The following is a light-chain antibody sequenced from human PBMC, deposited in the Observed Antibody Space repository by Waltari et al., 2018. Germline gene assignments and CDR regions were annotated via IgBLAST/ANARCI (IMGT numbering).Light chain of an antibody. CDR3: PQRSNLLT. Sequence: EIVLTHSPATLSLSPGGRATLACRASQSVSSYLAWYRQKPGQAARLLIYDASNRASAIPARFSGSGAGTDFTLTISSLEPEDFAVDYCPQRSNLLTFSGGTTV. CDR1: QSVSSY. CDR2: DAS. J-gene: IGKJ4*02. V-gene: IGKV3-11*01.